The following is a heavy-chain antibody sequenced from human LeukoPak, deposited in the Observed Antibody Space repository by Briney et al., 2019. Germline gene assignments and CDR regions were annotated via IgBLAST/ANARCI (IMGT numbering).Heavy chain of an antibody. CDR2: ISSSSSNI. Sequence: GGSLRLSCAASGFTFSNYEMHWVRQAPGKGLEWVSYISSSSSNIYYADSVKGRFTISRDNAKNSLYLQMNSLRAEDTAVYYCARDHGDYFDYWGQGTLVTVSS. D-gene: IGHD4-17*01. J-gene: IGHJ4*02. V-gene: IGHV3-48*01. CDR1: GFTFSNYE. CDR3: ARDHGDYFDY.